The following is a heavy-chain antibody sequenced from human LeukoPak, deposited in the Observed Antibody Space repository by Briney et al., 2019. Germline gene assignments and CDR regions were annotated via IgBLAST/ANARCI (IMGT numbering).Heavy chain of an antibody. CDR3: AKCDSSGYCGMDV. CDR1: GFTFSSYA. J-gene: IGHJ6*02. V-gene: IGHV3-23*01. CDR2: ISGSGGST. Sequence: GGFLRLSCAASGFTFSSYAMSWVRQAPGKGLEWVSAISGSGGSTYYADSVKGRFTISRDNSKNTLYLQMNSLRAEDTAVYYCAKCDSSGYCGMDVWGQGTTVTVSS. D-gene: IGHD3-22*01.